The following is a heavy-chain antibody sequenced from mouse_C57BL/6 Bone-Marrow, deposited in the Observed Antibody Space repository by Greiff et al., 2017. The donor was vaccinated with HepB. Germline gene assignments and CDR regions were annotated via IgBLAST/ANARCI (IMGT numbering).Heavy chain of an antibody. CDR3: AREGLRGYFDV. V-gene: IGHV5-16*01. CDR2: INYDGSST. CDR1: GFTFSDYY. D-gene: IGHD2-4*01. J-gene: IGHJ1*03. Sequence: EVQVVESEGGLVQPGSSMKLSCTASGFTFSDYYMAWVRQVPEKGLEWVANINYDGSSTYYLDSLKSRFIISRDNAKNILYLQMSSLKSEDTATYYCAREGLRGYFDVWGTGTTVTVSS.